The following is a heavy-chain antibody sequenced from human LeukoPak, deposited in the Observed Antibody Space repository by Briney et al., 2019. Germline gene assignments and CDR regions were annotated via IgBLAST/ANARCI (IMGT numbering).Heavy chain of an antibody. CDR3: ARDSPAGQWLPKGYGNWFDP. CDR2: IIPIFGTA. D-gene: IGHD6-19*01. J-gene: IGHJ5*02. V-gene: IGHV1-69*13. Sequence: SVTVSCKASGGTFSSYAISWVRQAPGQGLEWMGGIIPIFGTANYAQKFQGRVTITADESTSTAYMELSSLRSEDTAVYYCARDSPAGQWLPKGYGNWFDPWGQGTLVTVSS. CDR1: GGTFSSYA.